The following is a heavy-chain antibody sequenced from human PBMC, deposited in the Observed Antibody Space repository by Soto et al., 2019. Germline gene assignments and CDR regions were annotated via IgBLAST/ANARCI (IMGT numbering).Heavy chain of an antibody. J-gene: IGHJ5*02. CDR1: GGSIRVQSYY. Sequence: LSLTCTVSGGSIRVQSYYWTWIRQTPGKGLEWVGSSYYSGTSYFNPALKGRDTISVDTSTNQFSLRLTSVTAADTAVYYCTRRYNWNDYYFDPWGQGTLVTVSS. D-gene: IGHD1-20*01. CDR2: SYYSGTS. CDR3: TRRYNWNDYYFDP. V-gene: IGHV4-39*01.